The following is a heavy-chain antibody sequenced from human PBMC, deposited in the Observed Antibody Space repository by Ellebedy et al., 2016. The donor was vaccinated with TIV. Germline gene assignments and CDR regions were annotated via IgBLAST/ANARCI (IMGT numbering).Heavy chain of an antibody. D-gene: IGHD3-16*01. CDR1: GFTFEDYG. J-gene: IGHJ4*02. Sequence: GESLKISXAASGFTFEDYGMSWVRQAPGKGLVWVSRINSGGSSTNYADSVKGRFTISRDNAKNTLYLQMSSLTAEDTAVYYCVRGGPIDYWGQGTLVTVSS. CDR3: VRGGPIDY. CDR2: INSGGSST. V-gene: IGHV3-74*01.